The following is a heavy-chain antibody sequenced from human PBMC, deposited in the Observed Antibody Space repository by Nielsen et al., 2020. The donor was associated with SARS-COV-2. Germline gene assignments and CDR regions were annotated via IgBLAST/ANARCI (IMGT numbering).Heavy chain of an antibody. Sequence: GESLKISCAASGFTFSDYYMFWIRQAPGKGLEWVSYISNSSPYTNYADSVKGRFTISRDNSKNTLFLEMNGLRPEDTSMYYCARDVGGWMFFDLWGQGTLVTVSS. V-gene: IGHV3-11*06. J-gene: IGHJ4*02. CDR2: ISNSSPYT. CDR3: ARDVGGWMFFDL. D-gene: IGHD6-19*01. CDR1: GFTFSDYY.